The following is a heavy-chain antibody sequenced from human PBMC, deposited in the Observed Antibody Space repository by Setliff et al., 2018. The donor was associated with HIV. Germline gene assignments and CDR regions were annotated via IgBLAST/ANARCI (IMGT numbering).Heavy chain of an antibody. CDR2: IHTNGYA. CDR1: GGSIYSGSDY. D-gene: IGHD4-4*01. Sequence: SETLSLTCTVSGGSIYSGSDYWTWIRQPAGKPLEWVGHIHTNGYANYNPSLSSRDTIALDPPKNQFSLKLNSVPAADTATYYCTRRRGAYSPSYFDFWGQGALVTVSS. V-gene: IGHV4-61*09. J-gene: IGHJ4*02. CDR3: TRRRGAYSPSYFDF.